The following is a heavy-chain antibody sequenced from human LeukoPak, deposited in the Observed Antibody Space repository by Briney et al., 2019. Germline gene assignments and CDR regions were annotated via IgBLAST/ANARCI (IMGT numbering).Heavy chain of an antibody. J-gene: IGHJ4*02. CDR2: ISWDSGSI. V-gene: IGHV3-9*01. Sequence: GGSLRLSCAASGFTFDDYAMHWVRQAPGKGLEWVSGISWDSGSIGYADSVKGRFTISRDNAKNSLYLQMNSLRAEDTALYYCAKAIAVAGTGTYYFDYWGQGTLVTVSS. CDR3: AKAIAVAGTGTYYFDY. CDR1: GFTFDDYA. D-gene: IGHD6-19*01.